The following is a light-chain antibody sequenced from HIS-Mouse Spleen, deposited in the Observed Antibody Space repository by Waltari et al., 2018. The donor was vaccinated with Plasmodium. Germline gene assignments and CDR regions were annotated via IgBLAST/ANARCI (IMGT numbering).Light chain of an antibody. Sequence: SYELTQPPSVSVSPGQPARITCPGDALPKQYAYWYQQKPGQAPGLVIYKDSERPSGIPERFSGSSSGTTVTLTISGVQAEDEADYYCQSADSSGTPNWVFGGGTKLTVL. J-gene: IGLJ3*02. CDR3: QSADSSGTPNWV. CDR1: ALPKQY. V-gene: IGLV3-25*03. CDR2: KDS.